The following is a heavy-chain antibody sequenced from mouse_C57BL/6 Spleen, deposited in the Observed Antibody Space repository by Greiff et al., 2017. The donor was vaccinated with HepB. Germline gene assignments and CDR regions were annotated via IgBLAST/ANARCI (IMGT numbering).Heavy chain of an antibody. CDR3: ARGLRREYFDV. J-gene: IGHJ1*03. Sequence: VQLQQSGAELVRPGTSVKMSCKASGYTFTNYWIGWAKQRPGHGLEWIGDIYPGGGYTNYNEKFKGKATLTADKSSSTAYMQFSSLTSENSAIYYCARGLRREYFDVWGTGTTVTVSS. V-gene: IGHV1-63*01. D-gene: IGHD2-4*01. CDR1: GYTFTNYW. CDR2: IYPGGGYT.